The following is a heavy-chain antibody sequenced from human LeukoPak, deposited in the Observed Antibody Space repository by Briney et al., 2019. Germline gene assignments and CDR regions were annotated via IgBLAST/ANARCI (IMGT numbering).Heavy chain of an antibody. CDR2: INHSGST. CDR3: ARGWGVAAAGNFDY. J-gene: IGHJ4*02. CDR1: DGSFSGYY. D-gene: IGHD6-13*01. V-gene: IGHV4-34*01. Sequence: SETLSLTCAIYDGSFSGYYWSWIRQPPGKGLEWIGEINHSGSTNYNPSLKSRVTISVDTSKNQFSLKLSSLTAAETAVYYCARGWGVAAAGNFDYWGQGTLVVVPS.